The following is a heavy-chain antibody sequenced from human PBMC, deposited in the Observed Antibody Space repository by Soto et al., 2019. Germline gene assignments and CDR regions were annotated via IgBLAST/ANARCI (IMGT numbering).Heavy chain of an antibody. Sequence: ASVKVSCKASGYTLTSYGISWVRQAPGQGLERMEWISAYNGNTNYAQKLQGRVTMTTDTSTSTAYMELRSLRSDDTAVYYCARGIAVAENWYDPWGQGTLVTVSS. CDR1: GYTLTSYG. CDR2: ISAYNGNT. D-gene: IGHD6-19*01. J-gene: IGHJ5*02. V-gene: IGHV1-18*01. CDR3: ARGIAVAENWYDP.